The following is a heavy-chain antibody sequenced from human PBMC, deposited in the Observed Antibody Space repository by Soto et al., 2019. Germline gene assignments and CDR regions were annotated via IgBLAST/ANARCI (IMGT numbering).Heavy chain of an antibody. J-gene: IGHJ4*02. D-gene: IGHD2-15*01. Sequence: SETLSLTCAVYGGSFSGYYWSWIRQPPGKGLEWIGEINHSGSTNYNPSLKSRVTISVDTSKNQFSLKLSSVTAAGTAVYYCARGRMESSNLEDIVVVVAATPLCYFDYWGQGTLVTVSS. CDR1: GGSFSGYY. V-gene: IGHV4-34*01. CDR3: ARGRMESSNLEDIVVVVAATPLCYFDY. CDR2: INHSGST.